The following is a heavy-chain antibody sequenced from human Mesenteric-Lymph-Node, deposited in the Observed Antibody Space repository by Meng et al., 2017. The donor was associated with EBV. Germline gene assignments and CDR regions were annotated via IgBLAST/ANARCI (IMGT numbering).Heavy chain of an antibody. Sequence: QVQLQESGPGLVKPSQTLSLTCADSGGSISSGGYYWSWIRQPPGKGLEWIGYIYYSGSTYYNPSLKSRVTISVDTSKNQFSLKLSSVTAADTAVYYCARVEQWLLYFDYWGQGTLVTVSS. D-gene: IGHD6-19*01. CDR2: IYYSGST. CDR1: GGSISSGGYY. V-gene: IGHV4-30-4*01. CDR3: ARVEQWLLYFDY. J-gene: IGHJ4*02.